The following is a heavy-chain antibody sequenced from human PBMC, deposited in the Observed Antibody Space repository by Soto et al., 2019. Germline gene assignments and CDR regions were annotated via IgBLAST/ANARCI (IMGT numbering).Heavy chain of an antibody. V-gene: IGHV4-34*01. J-gene: IGHJ6*03. D-gene: IGHD5-12*01. Sequence: QVQLQQWGAGLLKPSETLSVTCAVYGGSFSGYYWSWIRQPPGKGLEWIGEINHSGSTNYNPSLKSRVTISVDTSKNQFSLKLSSVTAADTALYYCARLPTSYSYYYMDVWGKGTTVTVSS. CDR3: ARLPTSYSYYYMDV. CDR2: INHSGST. CDR1: GGSFSGYY.